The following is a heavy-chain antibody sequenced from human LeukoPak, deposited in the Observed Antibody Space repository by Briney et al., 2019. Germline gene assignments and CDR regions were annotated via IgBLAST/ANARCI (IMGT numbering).Heavy chain of an antibody. D-gene: IGHD1-26*01. Sequence: PGRSLRLSCAASGFTFSSYSMHWVRQTPGKGLEWVATISYDGSNKYYADSVKGRFTISRDNSKNTLYLQMNSLKTEDTAVYYCTTEGVGATIFSGCDYWGQGTLVTVSS. CDR3: TTEGVGATIFSGCDY. J-gene: IGHJ4*02. V-gene: IGHV3-30-3*01. CDR1: GFTFSSYS. CDR2: ISYDGSNK.